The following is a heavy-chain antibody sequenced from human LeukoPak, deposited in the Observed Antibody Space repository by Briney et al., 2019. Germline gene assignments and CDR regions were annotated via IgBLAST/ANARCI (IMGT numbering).Heavy chain of an antibody. CDR3: AKYQVYSYGYIPETTSHFDY. D-gene: IGHD5-18*01. J-gene: IGHJ4*02. CDR1: GFTFSNYA. Sequence: PGGSLRLSCAASGFTFSNYAMTWVRQAPGKGLEWVSGISGSGGNTNHADSVKGRFTISRDNSKNTLYLQMNSLRAEDTAVYYCAKYQVYSYGYIPETTSHFDYWGQGTLVTVSS. CDR2: ISGSGGNT. V-gene: IGHV3-23*01.